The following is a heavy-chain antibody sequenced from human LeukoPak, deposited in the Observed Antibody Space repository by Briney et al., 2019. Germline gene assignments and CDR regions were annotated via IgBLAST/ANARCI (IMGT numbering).Heavy chain of an antibody. CDR3: ARGHVVYCSSTSCRRMHNWFDP. CDR2: KNHSGSP. D-gene: IGHD2-2*01. V-gene: IGHV4-34*01. CDR1: GGCLRGYF. Sequence: ETPSLICAVWGGCLRGYFCWGLGQPPPKGLPWIGEKNHSGSPNYHTTLKSRVTISVDTYKNQFSLKLSSVTAAYTAVYYCARGHVVYCSSTSCRRMHNWFDPWGQGTLVTVSS. J-gene: IGHJ5*02.